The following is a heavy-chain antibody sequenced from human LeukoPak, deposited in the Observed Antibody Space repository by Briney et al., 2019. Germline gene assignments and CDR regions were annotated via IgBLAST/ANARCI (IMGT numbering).Heavy chain of an antibody. D-gene: IGHD3-22*01. CDR3: ARDPYYYDSSGYYYESYYYYYMDV. CDR2: INPSGGST. V-gene: IGHV1-46*01. J-gene: IGHJ6*03. CDR1: GYTFTSYY. Sequence: ASVKVSCKASGYTFTSYYMHWVRQAPGQGLEWMGIINPSGGSTSYAQKFQGRVTMTRDMSTSTVYMELSSLRSEDTAVYYCARDPYYYDSSGYYYESYYYYYMDVWGKGTTVTISS.